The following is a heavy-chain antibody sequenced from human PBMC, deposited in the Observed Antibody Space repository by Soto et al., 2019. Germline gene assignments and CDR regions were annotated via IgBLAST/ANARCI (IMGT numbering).Heavy chain of an antibody. CDR1: GGSFSGYY. V-gene: IGHV4-34*01. Sequence: SETLSLTCAVYGGSFSGYYWSWIRQPPGKGLEWIGEINHSGSTNYNPSLKSQVTISVDTSKNQFSLKLSSVTAADTAVYYCARAQGTRLIDYWGQGTLVTVSS. D-gene: IGHD1-1*01. CDR3: ARAQGTRLIDY. CDR2: INHSGST. J-gene: IGHJ4*02.